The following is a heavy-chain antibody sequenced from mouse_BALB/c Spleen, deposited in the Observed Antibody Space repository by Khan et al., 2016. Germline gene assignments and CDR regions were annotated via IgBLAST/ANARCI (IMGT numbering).Heavy chain of an antibody. CDR2: IDPANGNT. D-gene: IGHD1-1*01. V-gene: IGHV14-3*02. CDR1: GFNIKDTY. J-gene: IGHJ3*01. Sequence: VRLQQSGAELMKPGASVKLSCTASGFNIKDTYMHWVKQRPEQGLEWIGRIDPANGNTKYDPKFQGKATITADTSSNTAYLQLSSLTSEDTAVYYCARDYYDWFAYWGQGTLVTVSA. CDR3: ARDYYDWFAY.